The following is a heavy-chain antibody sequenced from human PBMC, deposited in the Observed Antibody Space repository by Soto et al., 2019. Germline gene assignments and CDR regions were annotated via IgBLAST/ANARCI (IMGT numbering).Heavy chain of an antibody. CDR1: GFTFDDYA. CDR2: ISWNSGSI. J-gene: IGHJ4*02. D-gene: IGHD3-9*01. V-gene: IGHV3-9*01. CDR3: AKGAPPSTVLRYFDWLSDFDY. Sequence: DVQLVESGGGLVQPGRSLRLSCAASGFTFDDYAMHWVRQAPGKGLEWVSGISWNSGSIGYADSVKGRFTISRDNAKNSLYLQMNSLRAENTALYYCAKGAPPSTVLRYFDWLSDFDYWGQGTLVTVSS.